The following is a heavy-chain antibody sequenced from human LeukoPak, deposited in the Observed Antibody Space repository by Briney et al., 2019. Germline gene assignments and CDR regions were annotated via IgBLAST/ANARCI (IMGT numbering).Heavy chain of an antibody. CDR1: GFTFSSYG. CDR2: ISGSGGDT. J-gene: IGHJ3*02. D-gene: IGHD3-22*01. CDR3: VKDRRISGYHDAFDM. V-gene: IGHV3-23*01. Sequence: GGSLRLSCAASGFTFSSYGMGWVRQAPGQGLEWVSFISGSGGDTFYADSVKGRFSISRDNSKNTVYLQMNRLRAEDTAAIYCVKDRRISGYHDAFDMWGPGTMVTVSS.